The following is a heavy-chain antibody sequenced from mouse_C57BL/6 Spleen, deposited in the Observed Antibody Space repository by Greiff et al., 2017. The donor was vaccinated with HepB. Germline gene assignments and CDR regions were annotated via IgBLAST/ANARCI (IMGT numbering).Heavy chain of an antibody. D-gene: IGHD2-3*01. J-gene: IGHJ3*01. CDR1: GFTFSSYA. CDR3: ASDDGYPGFAY. Sequence: EVQRVESGGGLVKPGGSLKLSCAASGFTFSSYAMSWVRQTPEKRLEWVATISDGGSYTYYPDNVKGRFTISRDNAKNNLYLQMSHLKSEDTAMYYCASDDGYPGFAYWGQGTLVTVSA. V-gene: IGHV5-4*01. CDR2: ISDGGSYT.